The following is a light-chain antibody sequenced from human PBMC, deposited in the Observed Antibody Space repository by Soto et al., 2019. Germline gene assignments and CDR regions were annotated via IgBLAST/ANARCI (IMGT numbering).Light chain of an antibody. CDR2: AAS. V-gene: IGKV1-39*01. Sequence: DIQMTQSPSSLSASVGDRVTITCRASQSISSYLNWYQQKPGEAPKLLIYAASSLQSGVPSRFSGSGSGTDFTLTISSLQPEDFATYYCQQSYSTPLIFGGGTKVEIK. CDR1: QSISSY. CDR3: QQSYSTPLI. J-gene: IGKJ4*01.